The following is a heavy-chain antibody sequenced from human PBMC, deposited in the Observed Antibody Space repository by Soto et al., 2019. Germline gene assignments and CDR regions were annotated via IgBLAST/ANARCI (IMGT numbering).Heavy chain of an antibody. V-gene: IGHV4-4*02. J-gene: IGHJ5*02. D-gene: IGHD1-1*01. CDR3: ATRDATPLDPIS. CDR1: SVSVNNANW. Sequence: QVQLQESGPGLVKPSGTLSLTCVVSSVSVNNANWWTWVRQPPEKGLEWVGEIHSSGGSNYNSSLNGRVTMSFDKSKNHFILNLNSVTAADTAVYFCATRDATPLDPISWGQGIPVTVSS. CDR2: IHSSGGS.